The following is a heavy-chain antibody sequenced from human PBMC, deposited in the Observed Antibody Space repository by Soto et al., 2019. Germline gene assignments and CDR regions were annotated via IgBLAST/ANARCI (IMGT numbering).Heavy chain of an antibody. J-gene: IGHJ4*02. Sequence: PGESLKISCAASGFPFRSYAMGWVRQAPGKGLEWISVISGSGEITLYTDSVKGRFTISRNFSNNTVSLQMDSLRADDTAIYYCGKTRGLPSEFDHWGQGSLVTVSS. CDR1: GFPFRSYA. CDR2: ISGSGEIT. CDR3: GKTRGLPSEFDH. V-gene: IGHV3-23*01.